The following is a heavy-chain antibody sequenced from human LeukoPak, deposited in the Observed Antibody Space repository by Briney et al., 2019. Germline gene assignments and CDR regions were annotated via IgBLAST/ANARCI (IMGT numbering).Heavy chain of an antibody. CDR1: GGSFSGYY. CDR2: INHSGST. D-gene: IGHD2-15*01. CDR3: ARGLRLLPPRFDI. Sequence: RASETLSLTCAVYGGSFSGYYWSWIRQPPGKGLEWIGEINHSGSTNYNPPLKSRVTISVDTSKNQFSLKLSSVTAADTAVYYCARGLRLLPPRFDIWGQGTMVTVSS. V-gene: IGHV4-34*01. J-gene: IGHJ3*02.